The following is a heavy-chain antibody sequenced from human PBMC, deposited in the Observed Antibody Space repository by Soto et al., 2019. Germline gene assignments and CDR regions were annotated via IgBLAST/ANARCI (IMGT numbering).Heavy chain of an antibody. CDR2: VYSSGGT. D-gene: IGHD3-3*01. J-gene: IGHJ5*02. V-gene: IGHV4-4*07. Sequence: QVHMQQSGPGLVNPSETLSLTCTVSGGSMSSYYWTWIRQPAGKGLEWIGRVYSSGGTHYNPSLKSRVTISLDTSKNQFSVRLLSVTDADTAVYYCARGHRFAAWFDPWGQGTLVTVSS. CDR3: ARGHRFAAWFDP. CDR1: GGSMSSYY.